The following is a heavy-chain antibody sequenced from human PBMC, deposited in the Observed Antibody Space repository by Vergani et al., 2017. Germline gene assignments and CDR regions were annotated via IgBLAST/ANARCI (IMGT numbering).Heavy chain of an antibody. V-gene: IGHV3-30*18. CDR3: AKDQNRYCSSTSCYSSPVDY. CDR2: ISYDGSNK. CDR1: GFTFSSYG. D-gene: IGHD2-2*01. J-gene: IGHJ4*02. Sequence: QVQLVESGGGVVQPGRSLRLSCAASGFTFSSYGMHWVRQAPGKGLEWVAVISYDGSNKYYADSVKGRFTISRDNSKNTLYLQMNSLRAEDTAVYYCAKDQNRYCSSTSCYSSPVDYWGQGTLVTVSS.